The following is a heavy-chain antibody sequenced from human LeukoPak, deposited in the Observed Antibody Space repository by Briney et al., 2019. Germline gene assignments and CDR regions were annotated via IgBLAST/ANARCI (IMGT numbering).Heavy chain of an antibody. Sequence: GGSLRLSCAASVFTFSEVWMSWVRQALGKGPEWVGRIKSKTDGGTIDYAAPVKGRFTISRDDSKDTLFLQMNSLKTEDTAVYYCTTDLSELDDSGYYAKYFHHWGQGTLVSVSS. CDR3: TTDLSELDDSGYYAKYFHH. CDR2: IKSKTDGGTI. D-gene: IGHD3-22*01. V-gene: IGHV3-15*01. J-gene: IGHJ1*01. CDR1: VFTFSEVW.